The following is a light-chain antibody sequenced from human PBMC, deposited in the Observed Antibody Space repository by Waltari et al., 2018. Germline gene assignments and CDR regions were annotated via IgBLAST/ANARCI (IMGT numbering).Light chain of an antibody. V-gene: IGLV2-11*01. J-gene: IGLJ2*01. CDR3: CSYAGSYTFDVV. CDR2: DVT. Sequence: QSALTQPRSVSGSPGQSVTVSCTGTSRAVAVYNYVSWYQQSPGKAPKPLFYDVTERPSGVPDRFSGSKSGNSASLTISGLRADDEADYYCCSYAGSYTFDVVFGGGTKLTVL. CDR1: SRAVAVYNY.